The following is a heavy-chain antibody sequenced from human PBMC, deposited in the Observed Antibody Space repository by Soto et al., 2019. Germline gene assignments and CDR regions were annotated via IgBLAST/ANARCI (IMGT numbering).Heavy chain of an antibody. CDR3: ARDHRVPAANYYYGMDV. J-gene: IGHJ6*02. V-gene: IGHV1-69*13. CDR1: GGTFSSYA. D-gene: IGHD2-2*01. CDR2: IIPIFGTA. Sequence: PGASVKVSCKASGGTFSSYAISWVRQAPGQGLEWMGGIIPIFGTANYAQKFQGRVTITADESTSTAYMELSSLRSEDTAVYYCARDHRVPAANYYYGMDVWGQGTTVTVSS.